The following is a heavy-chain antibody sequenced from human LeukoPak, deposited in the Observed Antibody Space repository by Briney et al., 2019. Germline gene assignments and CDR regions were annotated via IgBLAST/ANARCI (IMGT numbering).Heavy chain of an antibody. J-gene: IGHJ4*02. D-gene: IGHD3-22*01. Sequence: RSSETLSLTCTVSGGSISSSSYYWGWIRQPPGKGLEWIGSIYYRGSTYYNPSLKSRVTISVDTSKNQFSLKLSSVTAADTAVYYCARSPWGYDSSGYPPTSGYFDYWGQGTLVTVSS. CDR1: GGSISSSSYY. V-gene: IGHV4-39*01. CDR3: ARSPWGYDSSGYPPTSGYFDY. CDR2: IYYRGST.